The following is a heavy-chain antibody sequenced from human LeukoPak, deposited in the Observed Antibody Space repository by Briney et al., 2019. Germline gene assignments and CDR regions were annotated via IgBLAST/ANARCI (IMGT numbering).Heavy chain of an antibody. CDR2: IYHSGST. J-gene: IGHJ4*02. CDR3: GGSKGYFDY. CDR1: GYSISSGYY. D-gene: IGHD2-15*01. Sequence: VKPSETLSLTCTVSGYSISSGYYWGWIRQPPGKGLEWIGSIYHSGSTNYNPSLKSRVTISVDTSKNQFSLKLSSVTAADTAVYYCGGSKGYFDYWGQGTLVTVSS. V-gene: IGHV4-38-2*02.